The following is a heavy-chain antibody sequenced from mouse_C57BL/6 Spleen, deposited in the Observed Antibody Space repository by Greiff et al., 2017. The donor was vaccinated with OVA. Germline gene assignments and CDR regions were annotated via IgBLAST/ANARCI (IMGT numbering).Heavy chain of an antibody. D-gene: IGHD2-4*01. Sequence: QVQLQQPGAELVKPGASVKMSCKASGYTFTSYWITWVKQRPGQGLEWIGDIYPGSGSTNYNEKFKGKATLTVDTSSSTAYMQLSSLTSEDSAVYYCARDYDYDEGAMDYWGQGTSVTVSS. CDR1: GYTFTSYW. CDR3: ARDYDYDEGAMDY. J-gene: IGHJ4*01. CDR2: IYPGSGST. V-gene: IGHV1-55*01.